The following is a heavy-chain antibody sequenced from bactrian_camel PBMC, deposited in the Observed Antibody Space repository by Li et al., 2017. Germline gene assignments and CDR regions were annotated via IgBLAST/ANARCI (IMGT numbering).Heavy chain of an antibody. CDR2: IYTTAGNA. V-gene: IGHV3-3*01. J-gene: IGHJ4*01. D-gene: IGHD5*01. Sequence: QVQLVESGRGSVQAGGSLRLSCVPASAHTHSTDIIAWFRQGPGKEREGVAVIYTTAGNAYYADSVKGRFTISQERSNNTVFLQMDSLKPEDSATYYCAQTRGPLLVRWALEEGRYTYWGQGTQVTVS. CDR1: AHTHSTDI. CDR3: AQTRGPLLVRWALEEGRYTY.